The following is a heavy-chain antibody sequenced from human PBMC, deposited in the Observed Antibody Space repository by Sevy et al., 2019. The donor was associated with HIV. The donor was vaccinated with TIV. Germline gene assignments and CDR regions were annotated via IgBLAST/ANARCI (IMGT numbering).Heavy chain of an antibody. D-gene: IGHD3-3*01. V-gene: IGHV4-39*01. CDR1: GGSISSSSYY. CDR3: ASLTYYDFWSGYHLDYYGMDV. J-gene: IGHJ6*02. CDR2: IYYSGST. Sequence: SETLSLTCTVSGGSISSSSYYWGWIRQPPGKGLEWIGSIYYSGSTYYNPSLKSRVPISVDTSKNQFSLKLSSVTAADTAVYYCASLTYYDFWSGYHLDYYGMDVWGQGTTVTVSS.